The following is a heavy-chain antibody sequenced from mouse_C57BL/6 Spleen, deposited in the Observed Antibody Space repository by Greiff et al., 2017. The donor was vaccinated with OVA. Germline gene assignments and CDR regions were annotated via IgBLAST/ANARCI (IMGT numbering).Heavy chain of an antibody. J-gene: IGHJ2*01. CDR1: GFTFSDYG. D-gene: IGHD1-1*01. CDR3: ARGIDYYGSSYYFDY. CDR2: ISSGSSTI. Sequence: EVQRVESGGGLVKPGGSLKLSCAASGFTFSDYGMHWVRQAPEKGLEWVAYISSGSSTIYYADTVKGRFTISRDNAKNTLFLQMTSLRSEDTAMYYCARGIDYYGSSYYFDYWGQGTTLTVSS. V-gene: IGHV5-17*01.